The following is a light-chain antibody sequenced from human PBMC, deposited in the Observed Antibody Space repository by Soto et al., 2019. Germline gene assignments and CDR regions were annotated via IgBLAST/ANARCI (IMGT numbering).Light chain of an antibody. CDR3: QQRYNWPNT. Sequence: EIVLTQSPATLSLSPGERATLSCRTSQSVGTYLAWYQHNPGQAPRLLIYDASNRATGIPARVSGSGSGTDFTRTISIPEPEAFAVYYCQQRYNWPNTFGQGTKLEIK. J-gene: IGKJ2*01. V-gene: IGKV3-11*01. CDR1: QSVGTY. CDR2: DAS.